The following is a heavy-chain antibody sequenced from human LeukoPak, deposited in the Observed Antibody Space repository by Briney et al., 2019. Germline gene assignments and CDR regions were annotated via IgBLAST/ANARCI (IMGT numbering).Heavy chain of an antibody. CDR3: ARRVPNWYFYL. CDR2: IYYSGST. Sequence: SETLSLTCTVSGGSISSYYWSWIRQPPGKGLEWIGYIYYSGSTNYNPSLKSRVTISVDTSKNQFSLKLSSVTAADTAVYYCARRVPNWYFYLLGSGTLVTVSS. V-gene: IGHV4-59*08. CDR1: GGSISSYY. J-gene: IGHJ2*01.